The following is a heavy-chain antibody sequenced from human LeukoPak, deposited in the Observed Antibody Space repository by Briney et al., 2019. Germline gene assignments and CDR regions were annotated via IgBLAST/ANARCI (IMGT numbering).Heavy chain of an antibody. D-gene: IGHD3-22*01. Sequence: GRSLRLSCAASGFTFDDYGMTWVRQAPGKGLEWVSGLKWNGDNIRYADSVKGRFTISRDNAKSSLYLQMNSLRAEDTALYYCARRRDSSAYYYFDYWGQGTLVTVSS. CDR3: ARRRDSSAYYYFDY. CDR1: GFTFDDYG. J-gene: IGHJ4*02. V-gene: IGHV3-20*04. CDR2: LKWNGDNI.